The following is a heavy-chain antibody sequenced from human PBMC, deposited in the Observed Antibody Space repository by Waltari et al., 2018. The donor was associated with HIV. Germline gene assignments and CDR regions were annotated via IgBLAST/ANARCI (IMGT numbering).Heavy chain of an antibody. CDR2: ISAVTNHT. J-gene: IGHJ4*03. Sequence: QVQLVQSGAEVKKPGASVRISCEASGYNFISYGLHWVRQAPGRSLEWLGWISAVTNHTRYSSNFHDRLIISRDTSANTAYMQLDGLRSEDTSMYFCATSLLTFGGVSGCDLWGQGTLVTVSS. CDR1: GYNFISYG. V-gene: IGHV1-3*01. CDR3: ATSLLTFGGVSGCDL. D-gene: IGHD2-21*01.